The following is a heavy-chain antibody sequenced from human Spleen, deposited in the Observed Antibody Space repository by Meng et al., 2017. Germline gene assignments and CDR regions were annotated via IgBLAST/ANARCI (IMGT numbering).Heavy chain of an antibody. CDR3: ARGPTTMAHDFDY. CDR1: GGSFSGYD. Sequence: QVQLQASGPGLVNPSETLSLTCAVYGGSFSGYDWSWIRQPPGKGLEWIGEINHSGSTNYNPSLESRATISVDTSQNNLSLKLSSVTAADSAVYYCARGPTTMAHDFDYWGQGTLVTVSS. D-gene: IGHD4-11*01. V-gene: IGHV4-34*01. CDR2: INHSGST. J-gene: IGHJ4*02.